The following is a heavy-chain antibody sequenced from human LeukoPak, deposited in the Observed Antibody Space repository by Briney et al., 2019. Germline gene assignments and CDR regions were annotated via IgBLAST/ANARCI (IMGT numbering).Heavy chain of an antibody. CDR2: INPNSGDT. CDR3: ARLSSSDY. V-gene: IGHV1-2*06. CDR1: GYTFTEYY. Sequence: GASVKVSCKASGYTFTEYYMHWVRQAPGQGLEWMGRINPNSGDTNYAQKFQGRVTTTRDTSISTAYMGLSRLRSDDTAVYYCARLSSSDYWGQGTLVTVSS. J-gene: IGHJ4*02.